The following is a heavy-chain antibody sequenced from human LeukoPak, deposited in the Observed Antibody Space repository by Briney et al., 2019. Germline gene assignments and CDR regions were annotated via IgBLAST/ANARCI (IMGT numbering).Heavy chain of an antibody. CDR1: GFTFSSYA. D-gene: IGHD2-2*01. Sequence: GGSLRLSCAASGFTFSSYAMNWVRQAPGKGLEWVSVISGSDGSTYYADSVKGRFTISRDNSRNTLYVQMNSLTAEDTTVYYCAKDRHCSSISCYRGYFDYWGQGTLVTVSS. J-gene: IGHJ4*02. V-gene: IGHV3-23*01. CDR3: AKDRHCSSISCYRGYFDY. CDR2: ISGSDGST.